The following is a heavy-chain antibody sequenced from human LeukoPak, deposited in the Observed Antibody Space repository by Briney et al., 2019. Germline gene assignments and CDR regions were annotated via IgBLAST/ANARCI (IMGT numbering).Heavy chain of an antibody. Sequence: SGGSLRLSCEASGFTFSGYTMNWVRQAPGKGLEWVAAISSSSGNVYYADSVKGRFTISRDNAENSLHLQMSSLRVEDTAVYYCARDPWFGEIQFYYFDHWGQGTRVAVSS. D-gene: IGHD3-10*01. V-gene: IGHV3-21*01. J-gene: IGHJ4*02. CDR1: GFTFSGYT. CDR3: ARDPWFGEIQFYYFDH. CDR2: ISSSSGNV.